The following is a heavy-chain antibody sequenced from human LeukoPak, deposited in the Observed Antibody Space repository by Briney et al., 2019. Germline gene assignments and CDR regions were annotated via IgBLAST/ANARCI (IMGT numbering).Heavy chain of an antibody. CDR3: ARDNPVPV. J-gene: IGHJ4*02. CDR2: IYSSGTI. Sequence: SETLSLTCDVSGGSISGSYWSWIRQPPGKGLEWIGYIYSSGTIRYNPSLKSRVTISVDTAKNHFSLNLSSMTAADTAVYYCARDNPVPVWGQGALVTVSS. D-gene: IGHD6-6*01. V-gene: IGHV4-59*01. CDR1: GGSISGSY.